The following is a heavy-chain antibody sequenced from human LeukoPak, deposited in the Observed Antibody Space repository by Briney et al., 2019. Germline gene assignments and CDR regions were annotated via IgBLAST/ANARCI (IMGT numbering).Heavy chain of an antibody. Sequence: GRSLRLSCGGSGLTLDDYAMQWVRHARGKGQEWVSGISWDSGSIGYADSVKGRFTISRDNAKNSLYLQMNSLRAEDTALYYCAKGHDYGDYGPDYWGQGTLVTASS. J-gene: IGHJ4*02. CDR3: AKGHDYGDYGPDY. CDR2: ISWDSGSI. CDR1: GLTLDDYA. D-gene: IGHD4-17*01. V-gene: IGHV3-9*01.